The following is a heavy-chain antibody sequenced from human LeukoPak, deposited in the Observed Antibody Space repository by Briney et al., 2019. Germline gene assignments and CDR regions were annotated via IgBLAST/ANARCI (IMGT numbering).Heavy chain of an antibody. V-gene: IGHV3-23*01. CDR1: RFTFSSNA. D-gene: IGHD4-17*01. CDR2: ISGSGGST. Sequence: GGSLRLSCAASRFTFSSNAMTWVRQAPGKGLEWVSGISGSGGSTYYADSVKGRFTISRDNSKNTLYLQMNSLRAEDTAVYYCATTRWDYGDYYFDYWGQGTLVTVSS. CDR3: ATTRWDYGDYYFDY. J-gene: IGHJ4*02.